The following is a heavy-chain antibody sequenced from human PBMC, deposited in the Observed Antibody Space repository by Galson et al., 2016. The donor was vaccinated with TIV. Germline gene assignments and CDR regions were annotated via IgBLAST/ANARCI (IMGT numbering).Heavy chain of an antibody. Sequence: SLRLSCAASGFTFSSFTMNWVRQAPDRGLEWVSSITSTSNYIYYTDSVNGRFTISRDNAKNSLYLQINSLRVGDTAVYYCARRGAYVSDALDIWGQGTMVTVSS. D-gene: IGHD3-10*02. CDR1: GFTFSSFT. J-gene: IGHJ3*02. CDR2: ITSTSNYI. V-gene: IGHV3-21*01. CDR3: ARRGAYVSDALDI.